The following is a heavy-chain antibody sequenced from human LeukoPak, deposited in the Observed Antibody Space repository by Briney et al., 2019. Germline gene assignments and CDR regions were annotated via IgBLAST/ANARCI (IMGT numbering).Heavy chain of an antibody. J-gene: IGHJ3*02. V-gene: IGHV1-2*02. Sequence: GASVKLSCKASGYTFTGYYMHWVRQAPGQGLEWMGWINPNSGGTNYAQKFQGRVTMTRDTSISTAYMELSRLRSDDTAVYYCARGAGYDILTGYYKEDAFDIWGQGTMVTVSS. CDR3: ARGAGYDILTGYYKEDAFDI. CDR1: GYTFTGYY. D-gene: IGHD3-9*01. CDR2: INPNSGGT.